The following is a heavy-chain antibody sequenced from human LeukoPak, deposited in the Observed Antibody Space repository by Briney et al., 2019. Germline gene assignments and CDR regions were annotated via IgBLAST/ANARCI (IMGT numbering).Heavy chain of an antibody. V-gene: IGHV3-11*04. Sequence: GGSLILSCAVSGFTVSGNYMSWIRQAPGKGLEWVSYISSSSSTIYYADSVKGRFTISRDNAKNSLYLQMNSLRAEDTAVYYCARDREPADLDYWGQGTLATVSS. CDR2: ISSSSSTI. CDR1: GFTVSGNY. J-gene: IGHJ4*02. CDR3: ARDREPADLDY. D-gene: IGHD1-14*01.